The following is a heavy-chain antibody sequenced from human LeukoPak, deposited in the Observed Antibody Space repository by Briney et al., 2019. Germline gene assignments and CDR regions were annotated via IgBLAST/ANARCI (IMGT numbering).Heavy chain of an antibody. D-gene: IGHD1-1*01. J-gene: IGHJ5*02. V-gene: IGHV1-46*01. CDR3: ARARGQLERRGWFDP. CDR1: GYTFTSYY. CDR2: INPSGGST. Sequence: GASVKVSCKASGYTFTSYYMHWVRQAPGQGLAWMGIINPSGGSTSYAQKFQGRVTMTRDTSTSTVYMELSSLRSEDTAVYYCARARGQLERRGWFDPWGQGTLVTVSS.